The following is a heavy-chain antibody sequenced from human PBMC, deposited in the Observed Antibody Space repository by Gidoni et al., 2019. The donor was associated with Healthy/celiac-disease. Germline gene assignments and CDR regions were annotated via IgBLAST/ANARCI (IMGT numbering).Heavy chain of an antibody. CDR1: GGSVSSGSYY. V-gene: IGHV4-61*01. CDR2: IYYSGST. D-gene: IGHD3-22*01. Sequence: QVQLQESGPGLVKPSETLSLTCTVSGGSVSSGSYYWSWIRQPPGKGLEWIGYIYYSGSTNYNPSLKSRVTISVDTSKNQFSLKLSSVTAADTAVYYCARERASYYYDSSGYFAPGAFDIWGQGTMVTVSS. CDR3: ARERASYYYDSSGYFAPGAFDI. J-gene: IGHJ3*02.